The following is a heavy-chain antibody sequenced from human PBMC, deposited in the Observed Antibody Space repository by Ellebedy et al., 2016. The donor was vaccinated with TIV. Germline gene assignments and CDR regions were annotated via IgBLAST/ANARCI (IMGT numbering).Heavy chain of an antibody. CDR3: ARRGSYGDDAVHINNWLDR. J-gene: IGHJ5*02. CDR1: GFSFRSYW. CDR2: IRGDSVK. V-gene: IGHV3-7*01. Sequence: PGGSLRLSCAASGFSFRSYWMSWVRQAPGKGLEWVANIRGDSVKYYVDSVKGRFAILRDNSDNSPDLQMENLRGDDTAVYFCARRGSYGDDAVHINNWLDRWGQGTLVTVSS. D-gene: IGHD4-17*01.